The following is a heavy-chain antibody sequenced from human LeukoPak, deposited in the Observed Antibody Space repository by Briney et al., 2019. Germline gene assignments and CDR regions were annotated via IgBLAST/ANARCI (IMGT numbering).Heavy chain of an antibody. V-gene: IGHV3-9*01. D-gene: IGHD6-13*01. CDR1: GFTFDDYA. Sequence: GRSLRLSCAASGFTFDDYAMHWVRQAPGKGLEWVSGISWNSGSIGYADSVKGRFTISRDNAKNSLYLQMNSLRAEDTALYYCAKDTAVGTYWGQGTLVTVSS. J-gene: IGHJ4*02. CDR3: AKDTAVGTY. CDR2: ISWNSGSI.